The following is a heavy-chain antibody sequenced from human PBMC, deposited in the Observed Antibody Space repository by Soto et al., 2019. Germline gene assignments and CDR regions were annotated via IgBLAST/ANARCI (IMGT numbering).Heavy chain of an antibody. CDR2: INPSGGST. J-gene: IGHJ3*02. CDR1: GYTYTSYY. V-gene: IGHV1-46*01. Sequence: GASVKVSCQASGYTYTSYYMNWVRQAPGQGLEWMGIINPSGGSTSYAQKFQGRVTMTRDTSTSIVYMELSSLRSEDAAVYYCAREPHRYCSGGSCFGDAFDIWGQGTMVTVSS. CDR3: AREPHRYCSGGSCFGDAFDI. D-gene: IGHD2-15*01.